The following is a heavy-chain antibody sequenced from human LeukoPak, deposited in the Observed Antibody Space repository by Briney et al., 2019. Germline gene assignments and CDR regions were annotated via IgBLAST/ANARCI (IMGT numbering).Heavy chain of an antibody. D-gene: IGHD2-21*01. V-gene: IGHV3-74*01. J-gene: IGHJ4*02. CDR3: ANGVFYVDYFDY. Sequence: GGSLRLSCAASGFTFSSYWMHWVRQAPGKGLVWVSRINSDGSSTSYADSVRGRFTISRDNSKNTLYLQMNSLRAEDTAVYYCANGVFYVDYFDYWGQGTLDTVSS. CDR1: GFTFSSYW. CDR2: INSDGSST.